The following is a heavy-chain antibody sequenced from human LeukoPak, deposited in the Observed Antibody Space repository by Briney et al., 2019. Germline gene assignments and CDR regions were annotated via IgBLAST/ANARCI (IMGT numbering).Heavy chain of an antibody. J-gene: IGHJ3*02. CDR2: IYYSGST. CDR3: ARQWGVGHCSSTSCYTGAFDI. CDR1: GGSISSSSYY. Sequence: PSETLSLTCTVSGGSISSSSYYWGWSRQPPGRGLEWIGSIYYSGSTYYNPSLKSRITISVDASENQFSLKLSSVTAADTAVYYCARQWGVGHCSSTSCYTGAFDIWGQGTMVTVSS. V-gene: IGHV4-39*01. D-gene: IGHD2-2*02.